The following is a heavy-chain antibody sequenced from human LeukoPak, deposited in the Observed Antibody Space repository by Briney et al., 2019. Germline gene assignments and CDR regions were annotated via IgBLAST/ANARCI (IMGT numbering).Heavy chain of an antibody. V-gene: IGHV1-2*02. CDR2: INPNSGGT. CDR3: ASHYSGSYYHNY. CDR1: GYTFTSYG. J-gene: IGHJ4*02. D-gene: IGHD1-26*01. Sequence: ASVKVSCKASGYTFTSYGISWVRQAPGQGLEWMGWINPNSGGTNYAQKFQGRVTMTRDTSISTAYMELSRLRSDDTAVYYCASHYSGSYYHNYWGQGTLVTVSS.